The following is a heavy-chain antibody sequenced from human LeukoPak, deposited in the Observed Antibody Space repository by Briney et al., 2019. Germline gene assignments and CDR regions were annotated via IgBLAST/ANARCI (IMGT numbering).Heavy chain of an antibody. V-gene: IGHV3-30*02. D-gene: IGHD6-19*01. J-gene: IGHJ4*02. Sequence: GGSLRLSCAASGFTFSSYGMYWVRQTPGKGLEWVAFIRYDGSNQYYADSVKGRFTISRDNSKNTLSLQMNSLKTEDTAVYYCAKDMGYNSGWIRIDYWGQGTLVTVSS. CDR2: IRYDGSNQ. CDR3: AKDMGYNSGWIRIDY. CDR1: GFTFSSYG.